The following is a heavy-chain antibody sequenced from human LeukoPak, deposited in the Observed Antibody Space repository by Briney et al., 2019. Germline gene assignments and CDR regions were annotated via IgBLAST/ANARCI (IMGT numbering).Heavy chain of an antibody. V-gene: IGHV3-23*01. D-gene: IGHD2-15*01. CDR1: GFTFSSYT. Sequence: PGGSLRLSCAASGFTFSSYTMHWVRQAPGKGLEWVSAISNNGGCTYYADSVQGRFTISRDNSKSTLCLQMNSLRAEDTTVYYCAKQLGYCSDGSCYFPYWGQGTLVTVSS. CDR2: ISNNGGCT. J-gene: IGHJ4*02. CDR3: AKQLGYCSDGSCYFPY.